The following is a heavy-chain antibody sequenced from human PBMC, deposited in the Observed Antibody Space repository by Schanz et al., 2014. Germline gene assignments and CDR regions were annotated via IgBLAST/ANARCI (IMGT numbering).Heavy chain of an antibody. CDR3: AKEISDSSGKDDY. D-gene: IGHD1-26*01. CDR1: GITFSSHS. CDR2: ITYNGGTI. J-gene: IGHJ4*02. Sequence: EVQLVESGGDLVQPGGSLRLSCAASGITFSSHSFNWVRQAPGKGLEWISYITYNGGTIYYADSVKGRFTISRDNSKNTLFLQMNSLRVEESAIYYCAKEISDSSGKDDYWGQGTLVTVSS. V-gene: IGHV3-48*01.